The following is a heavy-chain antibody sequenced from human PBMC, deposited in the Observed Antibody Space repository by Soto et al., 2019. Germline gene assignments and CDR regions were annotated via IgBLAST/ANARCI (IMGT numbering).Heavy chain of an antibody. Sequence: GSLRLSCSVSGFSFSTYSMNWVRQAPGKGLEWVSYIRSSDRTIYYADSVKGRFTISRDNAKNSLYLEMNSLRAEDTAVYYCAREVSSETYHYDYWGQGTLVTVSS. CDR3: AREVSSETYHYDY. J-gene: IGHJ4*02. V-gene: IGHV3-48*01. CDR2: IRSSDRTI. D-gene: IGHD1-26*01. CDR1: GFSFSTYS.